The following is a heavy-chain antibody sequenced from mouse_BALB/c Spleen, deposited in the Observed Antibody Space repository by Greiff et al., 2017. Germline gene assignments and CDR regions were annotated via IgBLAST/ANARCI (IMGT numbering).Heavy chain of an antibody. CDR2: ISSGGSYT. J-gene: IGHJ3*01. D-gene: IGHD2-1*01. CDR3: ARGYYGLAY. Sequence: EVQLVESGGGLVKPGGSLKLSCAASGFTFSSYAMSWVRQSPEKRLEWVAEISSGGSYTYYPDTVTGRFTISRDNAKNTLYLEMSSLRSEDTAMYYCARGYYGLAYWGQGTLVTVSA. CDR1: GFTFSSYA. V-gene: IGHV5-9-4*01.